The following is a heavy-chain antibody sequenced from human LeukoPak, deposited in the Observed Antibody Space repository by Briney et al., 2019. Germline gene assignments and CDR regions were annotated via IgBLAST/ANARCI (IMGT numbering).Heavy chain of an antibody. CDR2: INPNTGGT. Sequence: ASVKVSCKASGDTFTGYYMHWLRQAPGQGLEWMGWINPNTGGTNYAQKFQARVTMTRGTSIGTVYMELRRLRSDDTAVYYCAREGGPARNWFDPWGQGTLVTVSS. CDR1: GDTFTGYY. J-gene: IGHJ5*02. V-gene: IGHV1-2*02. D-gene: IGHD2-2*01. CDR3: AREGGPARNWFDP.